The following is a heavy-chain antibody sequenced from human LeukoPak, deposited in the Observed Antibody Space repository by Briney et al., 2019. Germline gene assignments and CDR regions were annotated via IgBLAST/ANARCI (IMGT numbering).Heavy chain of an antibody. CDR2: LNPRSGAT. J-gene: IGHJ4*02. CDR3: ARDHRRGSTGYDMPAD. V-gene: IGHV1-2*02. Sequence: VASVKVSCKASGYTFVDYYLYWVRQAPGQGLECMGWLNPRSGATNYAQKFQARVTMTRDTSINTAYMELSRLRSDDTAVYYCARDHRRGSTGYDMPADWGQGTLVTVSS. CDR1: GYTFVDYY. D-gene: IGHD5-12*01.